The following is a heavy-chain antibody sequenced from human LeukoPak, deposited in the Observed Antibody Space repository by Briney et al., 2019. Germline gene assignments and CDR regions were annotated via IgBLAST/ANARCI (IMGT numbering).Heavy chain of an antibody. Sequence: ASVKVSCKASGYTFTSYGISWVRQAPGQGLEWMGWISAYNGNTNYAQKLQGRVTMTTDTSTSTAYMELRSLRSDDTAVYYCARIIAAAGRGLDAFDIWGQGTMVTVSS. V-gene: IGHV1-18*01. CDR2: ISAYNGNT. CDR3: ARIIAAAGRGLDAFDI. D-gene: IGHD6-13*01. CDR1: GYTFTSYG. J-gene: IGHJ3*02.